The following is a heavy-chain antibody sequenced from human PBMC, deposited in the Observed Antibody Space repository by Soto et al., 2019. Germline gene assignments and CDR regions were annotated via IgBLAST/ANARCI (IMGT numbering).Heavy chain of an antibody. Sequence: PGGSLRLSCTASGFTFADYTMSWFRQAPGKGLEWLGFIRNKAYGGTTEYAASVKGRFTISRDDSKSIAYLLMNSLKTEDTAMYYCTRDGRYSGYPPHAFWGQGTLVTVSS. J-gene: IGHJ4*01. D-gene: IGHD5-12*01. CDR2: IRNKAYGGTT. CDR3: TRDGRYSGYPPHAF. CDR1: GFTFADYT. V-gene: IGHV3-49*03.